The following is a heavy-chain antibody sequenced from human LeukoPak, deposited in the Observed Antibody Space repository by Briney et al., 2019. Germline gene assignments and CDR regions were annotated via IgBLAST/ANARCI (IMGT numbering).Heavy chain of an antibody. Sequence: PGGSLRLSCAASGFTFSSYGMHWVRQAPGKGLEWVAFIRYDGTHKYYSDSVRGRFTISRDNSKNTLYLQMNSLRSEDTAVYYCANEAFMSETDAFDFWGQGTGVTVSS. CDR3: ANEAFMSETDAFDF. CDR1: GFTFSSYG. V-gene: IGHV3-30*02. CDR2: IRYDGTHK. D-gene: IGHD3-16*01. J-gene: IGHJ3*01.